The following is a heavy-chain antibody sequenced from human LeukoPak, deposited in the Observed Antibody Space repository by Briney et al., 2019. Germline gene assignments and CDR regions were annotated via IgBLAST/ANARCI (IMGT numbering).Heavy chain of an antibody. D-gene: IGHD6-19*01. V-gene: IGHV3-66*01. Sequence: PGGSLRLSCAASGFNVSNNYMSCVRQAPGKGLEWVSVISIGGSTYYADSVKGRFTISRDNPKNTLHLQMNSVRGEDTDVYYCARGLAGEDWGQGTLVTVSS. CDR1: GFNVSNNY. J-gene: IGHJ4*02. CDR3: ARGLAGED. CDR2: ISIGGST.